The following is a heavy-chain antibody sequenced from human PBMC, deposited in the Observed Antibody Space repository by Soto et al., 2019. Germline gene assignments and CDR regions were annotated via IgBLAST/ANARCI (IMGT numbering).Heavy chain of an antibody. CDR3: ARVPFLTVTQGKYYCHFIDV. CDR2: MNTNSGNT. CDR1: GFSFTSYD. D-gene: IGHD4-17*01. J-gene: IGHJ6*03. Sequence: QEQLEQSGAEVKKPGASVKVSCKASGFSFTSYDINWVRQATGQGLEWMGWMNTNSGNTGYAEKFQGRVTMTRDTAIGTAYMELTSLRADDTAVYYCARVPFLTVTQGKYYCHFIDVWGKGTTVTVS. V-gene: IGHV1-8*01.